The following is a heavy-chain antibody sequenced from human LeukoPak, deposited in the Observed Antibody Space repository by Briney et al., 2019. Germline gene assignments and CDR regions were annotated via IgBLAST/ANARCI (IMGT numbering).Heavy chain of an antibody. CDR1: GGTFSSYA. Sequence: SVKVSCKASGGTFSSYAISWVRQAPGQGLEWMGGIIPIFGTANYAQTFQGRVTITTDESTSTAYMELSSLRSEDTAVYYCARDGGDRNWFDPWGQGTLVTVSS. D-gene: IGHD3-16*01. CDR3: ARDGGDRNWFDP. V-gene: IGHV1-69*05. CDR2: IIPIFGTA. J-gene: IGHJ5*02.